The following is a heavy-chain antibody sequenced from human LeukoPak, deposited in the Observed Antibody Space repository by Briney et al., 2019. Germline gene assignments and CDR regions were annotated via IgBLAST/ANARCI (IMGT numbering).Heavy chain of an antibody. CDR1: DYSISSAHY. CDR3: AGNVDTAMVTFDS. Sequence: PSETLSLTCAVSDYSISSAHYWGWIRQPPGKGLEWIGSIYHSGSTYYNPSLKSRVTISVDTSKNQFSLKVTSVTAADTAVYYCAGNVDTAMVTFDSWGQGTLVTVSS. CDR2: IYHSGST. J-gene: IGHJ4*02. V-gene: IGHV4-38-2*01. D-gene: IGHD5-18*01.